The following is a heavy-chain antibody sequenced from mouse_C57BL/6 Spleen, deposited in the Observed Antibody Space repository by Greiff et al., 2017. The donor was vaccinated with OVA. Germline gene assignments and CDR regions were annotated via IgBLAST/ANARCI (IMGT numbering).Heavy chain of an antibody. Sequence: VQGVESGAELVKPGASVKISCKASGYAFSSYWMNWVKQRPGKGLEWIGQIYPGDGDTNYNGKFKGKATLTADKSSSTAYMQLSSLTSEDSAVYFCARCDYDGFDYWGQGTTLTVSS. V-gene: IGHV1-80*01. CDR2: IYPGDGDT. CDR1: GYAFSSYW. D-gene: IGHD2-4*01. J-gene: IGHJ2*01. CDR3: ARCDYDGFDY.